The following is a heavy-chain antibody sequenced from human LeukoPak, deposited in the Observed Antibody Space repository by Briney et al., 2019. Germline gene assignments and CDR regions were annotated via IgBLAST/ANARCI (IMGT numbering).Heavy chain of an antibody. J-gene: IGHJ4*02. D-gene: IGHD3-16*02. CDR1: GYTFTSYG. Sequence: ASVKVSCKASGYTFTSYGISWVRQAPGQGLEWMGWISAYNGNTNYAQKLQGRVTMTTDTSTSTAYMELRSLRSDDTAVYYCARDSDYVWGSYRYISPFGYWGQGTLVTVSS. CDR3: ARDSDYVWGSYRYISPFGY. V-gene: IGHV1-18*01. CDR2: ISAYNGNT.